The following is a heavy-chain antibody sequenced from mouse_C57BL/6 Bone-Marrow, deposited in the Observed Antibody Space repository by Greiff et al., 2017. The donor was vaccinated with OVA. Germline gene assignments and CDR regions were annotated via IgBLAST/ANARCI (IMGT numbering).Heavy chain of an antibody. J-gene: IGHJ3*01. CDR3: ARGRYGYDRAWFAY. CDR2: ISDGGSYT. D-gene: IGHD2-2*01. Sequence: EVKVVESGGGLVKPGGSLKLSCAASGFTFSSYAMSWVRQTPEKRLEWVATISDGGSYTYYPDNVKGRFTISRDNAKNNLYLQMSHLKSEDTAMYYCARGRYGYDRAWFAYWGQGTLVTVSA. V-gene: IGHV5-4*03. CDR1: GFTFSSYA.